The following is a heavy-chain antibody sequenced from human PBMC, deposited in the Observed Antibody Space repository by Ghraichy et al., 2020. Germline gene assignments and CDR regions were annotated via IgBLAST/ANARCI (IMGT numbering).Heavy chain of an antibody. V-gene: IGHV4-61*02. J-gene: IGHJ4*02. CDR2: IYFRGTT. Sequence: SETLSLTCTVSSGSISNENYYYNWIRQPAGKGLEWIGRIYFRGTTNYEPSLKNRVTISLDTSKKQFSLKLSSVTAADTALYYCARGNGGSYPFACWGQGTLGTV. CDR3: ARGNGGSYPFAC. CDR1: SGSISNENYY. D-gene: IGHD1-26*01.